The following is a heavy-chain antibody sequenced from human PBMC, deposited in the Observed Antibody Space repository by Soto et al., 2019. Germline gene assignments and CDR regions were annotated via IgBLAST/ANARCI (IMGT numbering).Heavy chain of an antibody. CDR2: ISYDGNNK. D-gene: IGHD1-7*01. CDR3: GRDGVYTTEYTWNYGTYFDC. V-gene: IGHV3-30-3*01. J-gene: IGHJ4*02. CDR1: GFTYSTYT. Sequence: QVQLVESGGGVVQPGRSLRLSCAASGFTYSTYTMHWVRQAPGKGLEWVAVISYDGNNKFYADSVKGRFTISRDSTKKALYLHTNSLSPDHTAMYYCGRDGVYTTEYTWNYGTYFDCWGQGALVTVSS.